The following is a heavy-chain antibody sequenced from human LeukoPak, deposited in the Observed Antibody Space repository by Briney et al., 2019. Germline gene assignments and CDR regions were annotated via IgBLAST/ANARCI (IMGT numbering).Heavy chain of an antibody. V-gene: IGHV4-61*02. CDR3: AALRGYYYMDV. CDR2: IYTSGST. CDR1: GGSISSGSYY. Sequence: PSQTLSLTCTVSGGSISSGSYYWSWIRQPAGKGLEWIGRIYTSGSTNYNPSLKSRVTISVDTSKNQFSLKLGSVTAADTAVYYCAALRGYYYMDVWGKGTTVTVSS. D-gene: IGHD2-8*01. J-gene: IGHJ6*03.